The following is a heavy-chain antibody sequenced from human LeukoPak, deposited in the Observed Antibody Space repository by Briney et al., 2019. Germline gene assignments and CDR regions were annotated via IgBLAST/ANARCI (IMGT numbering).Heavy chain of an antibody. Sequence: PGGSLRLSCAASGFTFSSYGMHWVRQAPGKGLEWVAVIWYDGSNKYYADSVKGRFAISRDNSKNTLYLQMNSLRAEDTAVYYCANDGDYDLGYFDYWGQGTLVTVSS. J-gene: IGHJ4*02. D-gene: IGHD4-17*01. CDR3: ANDGDYDLGYFDY. CDR1: GFTFSSYG. CDR2: IWYDGSNK. V-gene: IGHV3-33*06.